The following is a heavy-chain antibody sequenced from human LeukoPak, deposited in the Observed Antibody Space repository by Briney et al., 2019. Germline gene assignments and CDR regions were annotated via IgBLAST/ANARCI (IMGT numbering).Heavy chain of an antibody. CDR3: ATVPIVVVPAAPGDTAMVKNY. V-gene: IGHV1-24*01. CDR2: FDPEDGET. CDR1: GYTLTELS. Sequence: ASVKVSCKVSGYTLTELSMHWVRQAPGKGLEWMGGFDPEDGETIYAQKFQGRVTMTEDTSTDTAYMELSSLRSEDTAGYYCATVPIVVVPAAPGDTAMVKNYWGQGTLVTVSS. D-gene: IGHD2-2*01. J-gene: IGHJ4*02.